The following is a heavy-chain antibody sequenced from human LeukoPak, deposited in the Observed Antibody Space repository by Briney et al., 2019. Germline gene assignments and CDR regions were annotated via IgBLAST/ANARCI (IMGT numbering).Heavy chain of an antibody. CDR3: AKMNTDYYDSSGYYFSFGDYFDY. Sequence: GGSLRLSFAASGFTFSSYSMSWVRQAPGKGLEWVSAISGSGGSTYYADSVKGRFTISRDNSKNTLYLQMNSLRAEDTAVYYCAKMNTDYYDSSGYYFSFGDYFDYWGQGTLVTVSS. V-gene: IGHV3-23*01. CDR2: ISGSGGST. CDR1: GFTFSSYS. J-gene: IGHJ4*02. D-gene: IGHD3-22*01.